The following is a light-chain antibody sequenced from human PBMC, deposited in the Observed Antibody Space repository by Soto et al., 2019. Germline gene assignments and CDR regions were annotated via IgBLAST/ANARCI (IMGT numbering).Light chain of an antibody. CDR1: QSVSAW. CDR2: DAS. Sequence: KMTQSPSTLSVSIGDRVTITCRASQSVSAWLAWYQQKAGPAPKLLIYDASTLESGIPSRFSGSGSGTEFTLTISSLQPDDFAAYYCQQYNSYPSTFGQGTKVAIK. V-gene: IGKV1-5*01. CDR3: QQYNSYPST. J-gene: IGKJ1*01.